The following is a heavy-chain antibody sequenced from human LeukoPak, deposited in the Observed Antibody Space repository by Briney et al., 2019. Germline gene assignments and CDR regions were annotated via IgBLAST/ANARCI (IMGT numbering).Heavy chain of an antibody. CDR2: IYPSDSDT. CDR3: ARQRDSGFDFDS. V-gene: IGHV5-51*01. CDR1: GYSFTNYW. D-gene: IGHD5-12*01. Sequence: GESLKISCMGSGYSFTNYWIGWVRHVRGSVLEWMGVIYPSDSDTRYSPSFQGQVTISADKSIDTAYLQWSSLKASDTAMYYCARQRDSGFDFDSWGQGTLVTVSS. J-gene: IGHJ4*02.